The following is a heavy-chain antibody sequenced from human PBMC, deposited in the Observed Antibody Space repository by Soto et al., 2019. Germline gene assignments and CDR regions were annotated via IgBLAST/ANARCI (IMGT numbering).Heavy chain of an antibody. CDR1: GFTFSSDA. J-gene: IGHJ6*02. CDR3: AKEGYYDFWSGYGMDV. V-gene: IGHV3-23*01. D-gene: IGHD3-3*01. CDR2: ISGSGGST. Sequence: EVQLLESGGGLVQPGGSLRLSCAASGFTFSSDAMSWVRQAPGKGLEWVSAISGSGGSTYYADSVKGRFTISRDNSKNTLYLQMNSLRAEDTAVYYCAKEGYYDFWSGYGMDVWGQGTTVTVSS.